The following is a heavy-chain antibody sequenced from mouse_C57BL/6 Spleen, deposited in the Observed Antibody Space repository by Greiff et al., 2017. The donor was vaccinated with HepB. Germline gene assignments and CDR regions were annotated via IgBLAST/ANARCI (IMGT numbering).Heavy chain of an antibody. V-gene: IGHV14-4*01. D-gene: IGHD1-1*01. CDR1: GFNIKDDY. Sequence: LQESGAELVRPGASVKLSCTASGFNIKDDYMHWVKQRPEQGLEWIGWIDPENGDTDYASRFQGKATITADTYSNTAYLQLSSLTYEDTPVHYCTTWNVYGRSSYWYFDVWGTGTTVAVSS. CDR3: TTWNVYGRSSYWYFDV. J-gene: IGHJ1*03. CDR2: IDPENGDT.